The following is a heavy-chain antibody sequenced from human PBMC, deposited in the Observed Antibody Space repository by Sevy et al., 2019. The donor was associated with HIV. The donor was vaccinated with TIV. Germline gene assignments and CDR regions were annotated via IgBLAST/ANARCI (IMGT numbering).Heavy chain of an antibody. CDR1: GGSISSYY. V-gene: IGHV4-4*07. J-gene: IGHJ6*02. D-gene: IGHD4-17*01. CDR2: IYTSGST. Sequence: SETLSLTCTVSGGSISSYYWSWIRQPAGKGLEWIGRIYTSGSTNYNPSLKSRVTMSVDTSKNQFSLRLSSVTAADTAGYYCARLGYGDSLRYYGMDVWGQGTTVTVSS. CDR3: ARLGYGDSLRYYGMDV.